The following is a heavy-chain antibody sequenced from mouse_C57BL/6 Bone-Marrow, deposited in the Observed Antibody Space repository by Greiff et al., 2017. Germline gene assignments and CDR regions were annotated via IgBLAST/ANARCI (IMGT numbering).Heavy chain of an antibody. CDR2: ISYSGST. CDR1: GYSITSGYD. V-gene: IGHV3-1*01. CDR3: ARPYCDGYFDV. J-gene: IGHJ1*03. Sequence: EVQLQESGPGMVKPSQSLSLTCTVTGYSITSGYDWHWIRHFPGNKLEWMGYISYSGSTNYNPSLKSRISITHDTSKNHFFLKLHSVTTEDTATYYCARPYCDGYFDVWGTGTTVTVSS. D-gene: IGHD1-1*01.